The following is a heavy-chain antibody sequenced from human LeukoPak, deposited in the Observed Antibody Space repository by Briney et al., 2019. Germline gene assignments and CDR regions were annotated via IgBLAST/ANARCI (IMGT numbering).Heavy chain of an antibody. J-gene: IGHJ5*02. CDR3: ARHVPATIFFNWFDP. CDR1: RGPISSSSYY. CDR2: VYYSGSP. V-gene: IGHV4-39*01. D-gene: IGHD3-3*01. Sequence: KTSETLSLTCTVSRGPISSSSYYWGWIRQPPGRGLEWIGSVYYSGSPYYSPSLKSRVTISVDTSKNQFSLKLNSVTAADTAVYYCARHVPATIFFNWFDPWGQGTLVTVSS.